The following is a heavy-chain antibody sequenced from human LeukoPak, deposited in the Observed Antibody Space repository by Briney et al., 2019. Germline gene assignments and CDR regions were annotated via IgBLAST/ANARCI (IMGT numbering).Heavy chain of an antibody. D-gene: IGHD2-15*01. J-gene: IGHJ4*02. CDR3: AKDQGWCSGGNCYPHY. V-gene: IGHV1-18*01. Sequence: ASVTVSFKASGYSFARYGITWVRQAPGQGVEWVGWITAYNGDTKSAQKFQGRLTMTTDASTSTANMELKSLRSDDTAVYYCAKDQGWCSGGNCYPHYWGQGTLVTVSS. CDR2: ITAYNGDT. CDR1: GYSFARYG.